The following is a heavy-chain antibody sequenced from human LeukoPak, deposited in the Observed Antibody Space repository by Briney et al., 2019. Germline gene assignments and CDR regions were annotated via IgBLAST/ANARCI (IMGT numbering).Heavy chain of an antibody. V-gene: IGHV4-34*01. CDR3: ARLVGSSWYHEVLLGRDY. D-gene: IGHD6-13*01. Sequence: SETLSLTCSVSGDSVTNYYWSWIRQPPGKGLEWIGEINHSGSTNYNPSLKSRVTISVDTSKNQFSLKLSSMTAADTAVYYCARLVGSSWYHEVLLGRDYWGQGTLVTVSS. J-gene: IGHJ4*02. CDR2: INHSGST. CDR1: GDSVTNYY.